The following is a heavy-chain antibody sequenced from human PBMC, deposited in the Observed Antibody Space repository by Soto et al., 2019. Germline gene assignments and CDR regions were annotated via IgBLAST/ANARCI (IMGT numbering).Heavy chain of an antibody. CDR1: GFTFSSYG. CDR2: IKQDGSEK. Sequence: GGSLRLSCAASGFTFSSYGMSWVRQAPGKGLEWVANIKQDGSEKYYVDSVKGRFTISRDNAKNSLYLQMNSLRAEDTAVYYCAREGGYYFDYWGQGTLVTVSS. J-gene: IGHJ4*02. V-gene: IGHV3-7*01. CDR3: AREGGYYFDY. D-gene: IGHD3-16*01.